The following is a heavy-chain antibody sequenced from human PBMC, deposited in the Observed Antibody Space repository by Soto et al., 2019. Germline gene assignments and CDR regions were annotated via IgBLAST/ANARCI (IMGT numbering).Heavy chain of an antibody. CDR1: GFSFSKFA. CDR3: AKQFVDV. CDR2: ISDSGHNV. Sequence: EAQMLESGGDLVQPGGSLRLSCAASGFSFSKFAMNWVRLPPGKGLEWVSGISDSGHNVVYADSVRGRFTISRDNSKSILYLQMDRLTVDDSAVYYCAKQFVDVWGQGTTVTVAS. J-gene: IGHJ6*02. V-gene: IGHV3-23*01.